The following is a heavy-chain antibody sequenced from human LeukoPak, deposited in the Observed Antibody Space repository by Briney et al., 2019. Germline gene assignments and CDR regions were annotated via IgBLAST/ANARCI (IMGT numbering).Heavy chain of an antibody. CDR3: LGVAVAGTGEY. CDR2: IYYSGST. J-gene: IGHJ4*02. D-gene: IGHD6-19*01. V-gene: IGHV4-39*01. CDR1: GGSISSSSYY. Sequence: SETLSLTCTVSGGSISSSSYYWGWIRQPPGKGLEWIGSIYYSGSTYYNPSLKSRVTISVDASKNQFSLKLSSVTAADTAVYYCLGVAVAGTGEYWGQGTLVTVSS.